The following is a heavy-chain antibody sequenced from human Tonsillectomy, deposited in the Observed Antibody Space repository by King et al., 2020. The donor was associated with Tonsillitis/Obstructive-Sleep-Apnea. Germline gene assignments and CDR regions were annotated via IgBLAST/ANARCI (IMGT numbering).Heavy chain of an antibody. J-gene: IGHJ4*02. V-gene: IGHV3-33*01. D-gene: IGHD2-2*01. CDR2: IWYDGINK. CDR1: GFTLSSYG. CDR3: ARSLTAVPSFDY. Sequence: QLVQSGGGVVQPGRSLRLSCAASGFTLSSYGMPWVRQAPGKGLEWVAVIWYDGINKNYAYAVKGLFTLSRDNSKNTLYLQMNSLRAEDTAVYYCARSLTAVPSFDYWGQGTLVTVSS.